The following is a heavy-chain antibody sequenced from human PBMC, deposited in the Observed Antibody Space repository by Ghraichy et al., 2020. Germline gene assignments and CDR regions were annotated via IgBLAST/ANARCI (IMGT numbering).Heavy chain of an antibody. Sequence: GGSLRLSCAASGFIFSNFGMHWVRQAPGTGLEWVAFMSYDGYNQFYADSVKGRLTISRDNSKNTVFLQMDSLRTEDTAVYYCARDYLGDIPSYFDYWGQGTLVTVSS. CDR1: GFIFSNFG. D-gene: IGHD3-10*01. CDR2: MSYDGYNQ. CDR3: ARDYLGDIPSYFDY. V-gene: IGHV3-30*03. J-gene: IGHJ4*02.